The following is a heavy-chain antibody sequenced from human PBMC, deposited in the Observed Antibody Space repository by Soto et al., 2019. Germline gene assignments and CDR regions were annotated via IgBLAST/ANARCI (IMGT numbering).Heavy chain of an antibody. CDR1: GGTFTNYA. V-gene: IGHV1-69*01. CDR3: ARERSVGYCIPTTCPKPFYYYAMDV. CDR2: IIPVFGTP. Sequence: KVSCKASGGTFTNYAFSWVRQAPGQGLEWMGGIIPVFGTPDYAQKFQGRVTITADESTRTASMELSSLRSDDTAVYYCARERSVGYCIPTTCPKPFYYYAMDVWGQGTTVTVSS. D-gene: IGHD2-2*01. J-gene: IGHJ6*02.